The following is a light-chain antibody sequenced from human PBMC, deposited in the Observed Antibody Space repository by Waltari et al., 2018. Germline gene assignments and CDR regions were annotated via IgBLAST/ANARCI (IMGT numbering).Light chain of an antibody. J-gene: IGLJ2*01. CDR3: QSYDTSLGVV. CDR2: GVN. V-gene: IGLV1-40*01. Sequence: QSVLTQPPSVSGAPGERVTISCTGSWSHIGAGTGFHWYQQLPGQAPTLLVYGVNTRPPGVPDRFFGSKSGTSASLAIPGLQPEDEADYYCQSYDTSLGVVFGGGTKLTVL. CDR1: WSHIGAGTG.